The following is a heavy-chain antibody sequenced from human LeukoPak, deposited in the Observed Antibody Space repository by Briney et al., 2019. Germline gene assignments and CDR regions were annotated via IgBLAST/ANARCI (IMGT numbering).Heavy chain of an antibody. CDR1: GFSFSSYG. V-gene: IGHV3-23*01. Sequence: GGSLRLSCAASGFSFSSYGMSWVRQAPGKGLEWVSGISDSGDITYYADSVKGRFTISRDNSKNTLYLQMNSLRAEDTAVYYCAKDRAVIGDAFDIWGQGTMVTVSS. CDR2: ISDSGDIT. CDR3: AKDRAVIGDAFDI. D-gene: IGHD4-11*01. J-gene: IGHJ3*02.